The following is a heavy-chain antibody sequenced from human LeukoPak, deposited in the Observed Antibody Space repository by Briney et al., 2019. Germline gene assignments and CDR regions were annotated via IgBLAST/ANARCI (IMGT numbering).Heavy chain of an antibody. CDR1: GVSISCYY. CDR2: IYYSGST. Sequence: PSVTLSFTCTVSGVSISCYYWSWIRQPPGKGLVWFGYIYYSGSTYYNPSLKSRVTISVDTFRNQFSLKLSSVTAADTAVYYCARSFWDYGSGSYFPSYFDDWGQGTLVTVSS. D-gene: IGHD3-10*01. V-gene: IGHV4-59*01. CDR3: ARSFWDYGSGSYFPSYFDD. J-gene: IGHJ4*02.